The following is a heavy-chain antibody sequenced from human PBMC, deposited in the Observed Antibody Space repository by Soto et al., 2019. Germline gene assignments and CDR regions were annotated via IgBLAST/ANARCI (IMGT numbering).Heavy chain of an antibody. CDR2: TRNKANSYST. Sequence: EVQLVESGGGLVQPGGSLRLSCAASGFTFSDHHMDWVRQAPGKGLEWVGRTRNKANSYSTEYAASVRGRFTISRDESKNSLYLQMNSLKTEDTAVYYCVRTSHYGSGSWNFDYWGQGTLVTVSS. D-gene: IGHD3-10*01. J-gene: IGHJ4*02. CDR3: VRTSHYGSGSWNFDY. V-gene: IGHV3-72*01. CDR1: GFTFSDHH.